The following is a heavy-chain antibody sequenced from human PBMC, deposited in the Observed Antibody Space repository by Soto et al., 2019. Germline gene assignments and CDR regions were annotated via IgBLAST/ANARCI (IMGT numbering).Heavy chain of an antibody. Sequence: PSETLSLTCTVSGGSIRSYYWGWIRQPPGKGLEWIGSIYYSGSTYYNPSLKSRVTISVDTSKNQFSLKLSSVTAADTAVYYCAKTGAIQLCPDEPPNKTPQKNVDYWGQGTLVTVSS. V-gene: IGHV4-39*01. CDR1: GGSIRSYY. CDR3: AKTGAIQLCPDEPPNKTPQKNVDY. J-gene: IGHJ4*02. CDR2: IYYSGST. D-gene: IGHD5-18*01.